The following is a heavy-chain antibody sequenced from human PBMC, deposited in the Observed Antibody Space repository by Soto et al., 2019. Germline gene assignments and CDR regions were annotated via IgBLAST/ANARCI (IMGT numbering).Heavy chain of an antibody. J-gene: IGHJ4*02. Sequence: QVQLVESGGGVVQPGRSLRLSCAASGFPFTTYGMHWVREGPGKGLEWVAVISYDGSNKYYADSVKGRFTISRDNSKNTLYLRMNSLRPADTALYYCVGGRYYFDYRGQGTLVTVSS. V-gene: IGHV3-30*03. CDR3: VGGRYYFDY. CDR1: GFPFTTYG. D-gene: IGHD3-10*01. CDR2: ISYDGSNK.